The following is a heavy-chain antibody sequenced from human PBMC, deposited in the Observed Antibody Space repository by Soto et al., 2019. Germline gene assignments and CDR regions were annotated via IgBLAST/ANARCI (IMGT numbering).Heavy chain of an antibody. CDR3: ARADSSDYYYPY. J-gene: IGHJ1*01. CDR2: ITSGSST. Sequence: EVQLLESGGGLVQPGGSLRLSCAASGFTFTNYAMSWVRQAPGKGLEWVSLITSGSSTYYADSVKGRFTISRDNSKNTLYLQVNSLRAEDTALFYCARADSSDYYYPYWGQGTRVTVSS. D-gene: IGHD3-22*01. CDR1: GFTFTNYA. V-gene: IGHV3-23*01.